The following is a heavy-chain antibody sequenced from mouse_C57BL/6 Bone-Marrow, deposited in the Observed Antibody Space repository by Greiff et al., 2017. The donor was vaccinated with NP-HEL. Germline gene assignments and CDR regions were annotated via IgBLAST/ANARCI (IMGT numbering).Heavy chain of an antibody. D-gene: IGHD1-1*01. J-gene: IGHJ1*03. CDR2: IYPGDGDT. V-gene: IGHV1-82*01. CDR1: GYAFSSSW. Sequence: QVQLQQSGPELVKPGASVKISCKASGYAFSSSWMNWVKQRPGKGLEWIGRIYPGDGDTNYNGKFKGKATLTADKSSSTAYMQLSSLTSEDSAVYFCAWFITTVVARYFDVWGTGTTVTVSS. CDR3: AWFITTVVARYFDV.